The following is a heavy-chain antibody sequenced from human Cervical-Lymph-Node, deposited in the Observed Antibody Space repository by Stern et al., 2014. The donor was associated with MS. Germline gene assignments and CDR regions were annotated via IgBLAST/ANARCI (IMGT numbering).Heavy chain of an antibody. Sequence: QMQLVQSGVEVKKPGASVKVSCKASGYSFTTFGISWVRQAPGQGLEWMGWINTNSGDTNYAQNFQGRVTMTTETSTGTAYMELSSLRSDDTAVYYCARGWELTPWGQGTLVTVSS. J-gene: IGHJ4*02. CDR2: INTNSGDT. CDR1: GYSFTTFG. CDR3: ARGWELTP. D-gene: IGHD1-26*01. V-gene: IGHV1-18*01.